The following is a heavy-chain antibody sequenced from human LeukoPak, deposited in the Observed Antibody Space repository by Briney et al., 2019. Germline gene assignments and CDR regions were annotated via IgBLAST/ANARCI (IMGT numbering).Heavy chain of an antibody. V-gene: IGHV1-2*02. J-gene: IGHJ4*02. CDR3: ARENYGGNSVFDY. D-gene: IGHD4-23*01. CDR1: GYTFTGYY. CDR2: INPNSGGT. Sequence: ASVKVSCKASGYTFTGYYMHWVRQAPGQGLEWMGWINPNSGGTNYAQKFQDRVTMTRDTSISTAYMELSRLRSDDTAVYYCARENYGGNSVFDYWGQGTLVTVSS.